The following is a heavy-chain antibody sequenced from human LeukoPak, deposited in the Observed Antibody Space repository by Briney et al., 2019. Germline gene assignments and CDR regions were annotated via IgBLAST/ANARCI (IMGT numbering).Heavy chain of an antibody. Sequence: SETLSLTCTVSGGSINSGGYYWSWIRQHPGKGLEWIGYIYYSGNTYYNPSLKSRVTISVDTSKNQFSLKLSSVTAADTAVYYCARGYYDFWSGYYAPNWFDPWGQGTLVTVSS. CDR2: IYYSGNT. D-gene: IGHD3-3*01. CDR3: ARGYYDFWSGYYAPNWFDP. CDR1: GGSINSGGYY. J-gene: IGHJ5*02. V-gene: IGHV4-31*03.